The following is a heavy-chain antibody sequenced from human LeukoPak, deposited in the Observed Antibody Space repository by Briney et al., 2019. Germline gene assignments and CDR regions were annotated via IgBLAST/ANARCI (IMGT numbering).Heavy chain of an antibody. CDR1: GFTFSNYA. CDR2: IIDNGGST. V-gene: IGHV3-23*01. Sequence: GGSLRLSCAASGFTFSNYAMTWVRQAPGKGLEWVSAIIDNGGSTSYADSVKGRFTISRDNSKNTLYLQMNSLRAEDTAVYYCARRAGAYSHPYDYWGQGTLVTVSS. D-gene: IGHD4/OR15-4a*01. J-gene: IGHJ4*02. CDR3: ARRAGAYSHPYDY.